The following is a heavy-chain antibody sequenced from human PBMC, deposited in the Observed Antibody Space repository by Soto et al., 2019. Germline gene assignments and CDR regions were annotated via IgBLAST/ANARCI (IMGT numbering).Heavy chain of an antibody. CDR2: MNPNSGNT. J-gene: IGHJ5*02. D-gene: IGHD6-6*01. Sequence: ASVKVSCKASGYTFTSYDINWVRQATGQGLEWMGWMNPNSGNTGYAQKFQGRVTMTRNTSISTAYMELSSLRSEDTAVYYCARAKRAARHNWFAPWGQGTLVTVSS. CDR1: GYTFTSYD. CDR3: ARAKRAARHNWFAP. V-gene: IGHV1-8*01.